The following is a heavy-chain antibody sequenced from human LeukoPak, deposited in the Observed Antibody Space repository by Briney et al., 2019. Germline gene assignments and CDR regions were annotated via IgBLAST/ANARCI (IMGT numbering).Heavy chain of an antibody. D-gene: IGHD6-13*01. Sequence: ASVKVSCKASGYTFTGYYMHWVRQAPGQGLEWMGWINPNSGGTNYAQKFQGRVTMTRDTSISTPYMELRSLKSDDTAIYYCARAKWRQHAEGLDYWGQGTPVTVSS. V-gene: IGHV1-2*02. CDR2: INPNSGGT. CDR1: GYTFTGYY. J-gene: IGHJ4*02. CDR3: ARAKWRQHAEGLDY.